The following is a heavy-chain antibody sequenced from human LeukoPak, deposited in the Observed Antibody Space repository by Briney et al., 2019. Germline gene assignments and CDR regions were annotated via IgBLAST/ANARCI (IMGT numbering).Heavy chain of an antibody. CDR1: GGSVSSHQ. D-gene: IGHD4-11*01. J-gene: IGHJ6*03. V-gene: IGHV4-59*02. Sequence: SETLSLTCTVSGGSVSSHQWSWIRQPPGKGPEWIGYIYYSGSTNYNPSLKSRFTVSIDTSNNRFSLKLSSVTTADTAVYYCARGVLTTVSYYMDVWGKGTTVTVSS. CDR3: ARGVLTTVSYYMDV. CDR2: IYYSGST.